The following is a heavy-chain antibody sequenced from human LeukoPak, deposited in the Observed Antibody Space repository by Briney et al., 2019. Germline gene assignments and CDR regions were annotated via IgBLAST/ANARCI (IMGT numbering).Heavy chain of an antibody. D-gene: IGHD6-13*01. Sequence: ASVKVSCKASGYTFTSYDINWVRQATGQGLEWVGWMNPNSGNTGYAQKFQGRVTITRNTSISTAYMELSRLRSDDTAVYYCARGPAASYYYYYMDVWGKGTTVTVSS. CDR1: GYTFTSYD. V-gene: IGHV1-8*03. CDR3: ARGPAASYYYYYMDV. CDR2: MNPNSGNT. J-gene: IGHJ6*03.